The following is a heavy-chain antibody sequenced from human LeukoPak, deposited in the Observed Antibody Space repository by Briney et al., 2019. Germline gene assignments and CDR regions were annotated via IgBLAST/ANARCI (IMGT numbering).Heavy chain of an antibody. CDR2: ISNSGSTI. Sequence: GGSLRLFCSASGFTFSDYYMSWIRQAPGKGLEWVSYISNSGSTIYYADSVKGRFTIFRDNDKNSLYLQMNSLRAEDTAVYYCARSLRVRGVPDYMDVWGKGTTVTISS. J-gene: IGHJ6*03. D-gene: IGHD3-10*01. CDR3: ARSLRVRGVPDYMDV. V-gene: IGHV3-11*01. CDR1: GFTFSDYY.